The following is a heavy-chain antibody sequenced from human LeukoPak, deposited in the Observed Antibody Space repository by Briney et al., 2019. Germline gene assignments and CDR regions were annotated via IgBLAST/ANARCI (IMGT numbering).Heavy chain of an antibody. J-gene: IGHJ4*02. CDR3: ARDLCSSTSCPFDY. CDR2: IYYSGST. Sequence: PSETLSLTCTVSGGSISSSSYYWGWIRQPPGKGLEWIGSIYYSGSTYYNPSLKSRVTISVDTSKNQFSLKLSSVAAADTAVYYCARDLCSSTSCPFDYWGQGTLVTVSS. V-gene: IGHV4-39*07. D-gene: IGHD2-2*01. CDR1: GGSISSSSYY.